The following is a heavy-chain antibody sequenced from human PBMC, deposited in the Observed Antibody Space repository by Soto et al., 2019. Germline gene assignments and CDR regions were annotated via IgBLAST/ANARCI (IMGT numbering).Heavy chain of an antibody. CDR1: GYTFTGYY. Sequence: GASVKVSCKASGYTFTGYYMHWVRQAPGQGLEWMRWINPNSGGTNYAQKFQGRVTMTRDTSISTAYMELSRLRSDDTVVYYCARIELERRRDFDYWGQGTLVTVSS. D-gene: IGHD1-1*01. V-gene: IGHV1-2*02. CDR2: INPNSGGT. CDR3: ARIELERRRDFDY. J-gene: IGHJ4*02.